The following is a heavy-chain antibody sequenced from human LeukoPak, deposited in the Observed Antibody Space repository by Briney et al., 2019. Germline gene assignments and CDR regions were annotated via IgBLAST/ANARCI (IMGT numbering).Heavy chain of an antibody. CDR2: IRYDGSNK. CDR1: GFTFSSYG. Sequence: PGRSLRLSCAASGFTFSSYGMHWVRQAPGKGLEWVAFIRYDGSNKYYADSVKGRFTISRDNSKNTMYLQMNSLRAEDTAIYYCAKENWGYNWKYDSSGSGINYWGQGTLVTVSS. V-gene: IGHV3-30*02. D-gene: IGHD3-22*01. CDR3: AKENWGYNWKYDSSGSGINY. J-gene: IGHJ4*02.